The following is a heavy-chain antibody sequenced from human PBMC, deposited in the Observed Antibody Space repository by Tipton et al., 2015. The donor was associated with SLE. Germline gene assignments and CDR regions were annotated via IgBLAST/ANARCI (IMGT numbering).Heavy chain of an antibody. Sequence: TLSLTCTVSGGSISSYYWSWIRQPPGRGLEWIGYIYPSGSTHYNPSLKSRVTLSVDKSKNQFSLNLRSVTVADTAVYYCASELLRDYFSAWGPDYWGQGTLVTVSA. CDR1: GGSISSYY. V-gene: IGHV4-59*12. J-gene: IGHJ4*02. D-gene: IGHD6-19*01. CDR3: ASELLRDYFSAWGPDY. CDR2: IYPSGST.